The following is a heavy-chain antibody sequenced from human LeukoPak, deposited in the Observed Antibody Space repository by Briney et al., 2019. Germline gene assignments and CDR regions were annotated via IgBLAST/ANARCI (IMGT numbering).Heavy chain of an antibody. CDR2: IDSSGTSR. CDR3: ARDLPVGDSTSY. D-gene: IGHD1-26*01. V-gene: IGHV3-11*01. J-gene: IGHJ4*01. CDR1: GFTFGDLD. Sequence: GGSLRLSCAASGFTFGDLDMSWIRQAPGKGLEWVSYIDSSGTSRYYADSVKGRFTTSRDNAKNSLSLQMNSLRVEDTAVYYCARDLPVGDSTSYWGQGTLVTVSA.